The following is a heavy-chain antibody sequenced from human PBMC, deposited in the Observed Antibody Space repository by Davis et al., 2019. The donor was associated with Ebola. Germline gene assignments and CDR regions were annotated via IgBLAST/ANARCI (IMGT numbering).Heavy chain of an antibody. CDR2: IYYSGST. CDR1: GGSISSYY. V-gene: IGHV4-59*01. CDR3: ARVRTEYYYYGMDV. D-gene: IGHD1-14*01. Sequence: GSLRLSCTVSGGSISSYYWSWIRQPPGKGLEWIGYIYYSGSTNYNPSLKSRVTISVDTSKNQFSLKLSSVTAADTAVYYCARVRTEYYYYGMDVWGQGTTVTVSS. J-gene: IGHJ6*02.